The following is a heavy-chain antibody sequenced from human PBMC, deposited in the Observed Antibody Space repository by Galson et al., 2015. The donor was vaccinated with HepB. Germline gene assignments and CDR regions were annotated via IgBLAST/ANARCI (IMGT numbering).Heavy chain of an antibody. V-gene: IGHV1-69*02. D-gene: IGHD2-15*01. CDR2: IIPILGIA. Sequence: SVKVSCKASGGTFSSYTISWVRQAPGQGLEWMGRIIPILGIANYAQKIQGRVTITADKSTSTAYMELSSLRSEDTAVYYCARGYCSGGSCYQVFDYWGQGTLVTVSS. CDR1: GGTFSSYT. J-gene: IGHJ4*02. CDR3: ARGYCSGGSCYQVFDY.